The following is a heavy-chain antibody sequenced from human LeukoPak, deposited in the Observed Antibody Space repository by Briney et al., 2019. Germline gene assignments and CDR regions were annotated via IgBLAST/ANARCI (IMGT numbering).Heavy chain of an antibody. Sequence: SETLSLTCTVSGGSISSGDYYWSWIHQPPGKGLEWIGYIYYSGSTYYNPSLKSRVTISVDTSKNQFSLKLSSVTAADTAVYYCARFWWSGDDYWGQGTLATVSS. CDR2: IYYSGST. V-gene: IGHV4-30-4*01. CDR1: GGSISSGDYY. J-gene: IGHJ4*02. D-gene: IGHD2-15*01. CDR3: ARFWWSGDDY.